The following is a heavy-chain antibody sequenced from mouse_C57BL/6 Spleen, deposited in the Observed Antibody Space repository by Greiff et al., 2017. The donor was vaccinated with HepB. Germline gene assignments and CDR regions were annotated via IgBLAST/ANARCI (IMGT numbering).Heavy chain of an antibody. J-gene: IGHJ4*01. Sequence: QVQLQQPGAELVMPGASVKLSCKASGYTFTSYWMHWVKQRPGQGLEWIGEIDPSDSYTNYNQKFKGKSTLTVDKSSSTAYMQLSSLTSEDSAVYYCARNYVNDYAMDYWGQGTSVTVSS. D-gene: IGHD1-1*01. CDR3: ARNYVNDYAMDY. CDR1: GYTFTSYW. CDR2: IDPSDSYT. V-gene: IGHV1-69*01.